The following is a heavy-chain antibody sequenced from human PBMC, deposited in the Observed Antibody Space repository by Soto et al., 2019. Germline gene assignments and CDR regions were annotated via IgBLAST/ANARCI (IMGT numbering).Heavy chain of an antibody. CDR3: VHHGGVPYYHDF. Sequence: SETLSLTCAVSGGSLSSSSWWSWVRQPPGKTLEWLGEIFYSGSTKYNPSLNSRVTISADQSKNDFSLRLSSVTAADTAVYYCVHHGGVPYYHDFWGQLKLVTVSS. CDR2: IFYSGST. J-gene: IGHJ4*02. CDR1: GGSLSSSSW. V-gene: IGHV4-4*02. D-gene: IGHD2-8*01.